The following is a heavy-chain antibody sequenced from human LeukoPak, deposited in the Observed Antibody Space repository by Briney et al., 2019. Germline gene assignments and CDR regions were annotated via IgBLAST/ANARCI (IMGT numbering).Heavy chain of an antibody. V-gene: IGHV3-23*01. J-gene: IGHJ4*02. Sequence: GGSLRLSCAASGFTFSSYAMSWVRQAPGKGLEWVSAISGSGGSTYYADSVKGRFTISRDNSKTTLYLQMNSLRAEDTAVYYCAKVPSLPYDFWSGSNYWGQGTLVTVSS. CDR3: AKVPSLPYDFWSGSNY. CDR2: ISGSGGST. CDR1: GFTFSSYA. D-gene: IGHD3-3*01.